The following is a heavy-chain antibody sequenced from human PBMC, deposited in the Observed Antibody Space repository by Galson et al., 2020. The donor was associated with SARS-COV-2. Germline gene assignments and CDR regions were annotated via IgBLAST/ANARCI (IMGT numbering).Heavy chain of an antibody. Sequence: SQTLSLTCAVYGGSFSDYYWTWIRQPPGKGLEWIGNLNHSGTTHYNPSLTSRVTISVDTSRKQFSLKMRSVTAADTAVYYCARGAPGYWGQGNLVTVSS. V-gene: IGHV4-34*01. J-gene: IGHJ4*02. CDR1: GGSFSDYY. CDR3: ARGAPGY. CDR2: LNHSGTT.